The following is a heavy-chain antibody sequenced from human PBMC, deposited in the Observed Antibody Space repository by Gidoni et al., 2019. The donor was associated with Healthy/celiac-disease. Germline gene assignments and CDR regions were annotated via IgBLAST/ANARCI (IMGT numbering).Heavy chain of an antibody. V-gene: IGHV4-39*01. CDR2: IYYRGRT. CDR1: GGSIRSSTYY. Sequence: QLQLQEPAPGLVKPSEPLSLTCTVSGGSIRSSTYYWGWIRQPPGKGLEWIGSIYYRGRTYHNPSLKSGVTISVDTSKNQFSLKRTSVTAADTAVYYCARLSVEYSISPKVGFDYWGQGTLVTVSS. D-gene: IGHD6-6*01. CDR3: ARLSVEYSISPKVGFDY. J-gene: IGHJ4*02.